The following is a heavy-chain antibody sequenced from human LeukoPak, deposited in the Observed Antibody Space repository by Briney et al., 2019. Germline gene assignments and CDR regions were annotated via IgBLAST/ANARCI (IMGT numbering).Heavy chain of an antibody. Sequence: GGSLRLSCAASGFTFSNYTMHWVRQAPGKGLEWVSRITWKSDRIAYADSVKGRFTISRDNAKNSLYLQMNSLRAEDTAVYYCARDISATALSWGQGTLVTVSS. V-gene: IGHV3-48*04. CDR2: ITWKSDRI. CDR3: ARDISATALS. J-gene: IGHJ1*01. CDR1: GFTFSNYT. D-gene: IGHD5-24*01.